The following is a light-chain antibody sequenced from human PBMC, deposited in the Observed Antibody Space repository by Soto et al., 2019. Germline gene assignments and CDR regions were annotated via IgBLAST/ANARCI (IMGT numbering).Light chain of an antibody. CDR2: WAS. Sequence: DIVMTQSPDSLAVSLGERATINCKSRQSILYSSNNKNYLTWYQQKPGQPPKLLIYWASTRESGVPDRFTGSGSGTDLTITISSLQAEDGEVYDGQQYFSNPRTFGGGTKVDIK. CDR1: QSILYSSNNKNY. J-gene: IGKJ4*01. V-gene: IGKV4-1*01. CDR3: QQYFSNPRT.